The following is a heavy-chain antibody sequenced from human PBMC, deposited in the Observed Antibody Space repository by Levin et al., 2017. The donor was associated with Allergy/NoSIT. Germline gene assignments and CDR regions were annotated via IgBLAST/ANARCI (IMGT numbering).Heavy chain of an antibody. Sequence: GGSLRLSCAASGFTFSSYSMNWVRQAPGKGLEWVSYISSSSSTIYYADSVKGRFTISRDNAKNSLYLQMNSLRAEDTAVYYCARVIRFLEWLVQESYYYYGMDVWGQGTTVTVSS. CDR2: ISSSSSTI. CDR1: GFTFSSYS. J-gene: IGHJ6*02. V-gene: IGHV3-48*01. D-gene: IGHD3-3*01. CDR3: ARVIRFLEWLVQESYYYYGMDV.